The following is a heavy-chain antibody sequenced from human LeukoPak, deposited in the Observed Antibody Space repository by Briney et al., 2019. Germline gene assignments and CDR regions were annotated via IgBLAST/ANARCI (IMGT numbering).Heavy chain of an antibody. CDR1: GFTFSSYE. CDR3: ARIADGIAAAGTIDY. J-gene: IGHJ4*02. Sequence: GGSLRLSCAASGFTFSSYEMSWVRQAPGKGLEWVSYISSSGSTIYYADSVKGRFTVSRDNAKNSLYLQMNSLRAEDTAAYYCARIADGIAAAGTIDYWGQGTLVTVSS. CDR2: ISSSGSTI. V-gene: IGHV3-48*03. D-gene: IGHD6-13*01.